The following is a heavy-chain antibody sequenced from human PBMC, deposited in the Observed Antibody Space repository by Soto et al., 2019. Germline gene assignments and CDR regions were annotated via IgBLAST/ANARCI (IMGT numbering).Heavy chain of an antibody. Sequence: SETLSLTCAVSGGSISSGGYSWSWIRQPPVKGLEWIGYIYHSGSTYYNPSLKSRVTISVDTSKNQFSLKLSSVTAADTAVYYCAREGVGSSGYAEYWGQGTLVTVSS. CDR2: IYHSGST. CDR1: GGSISSGGYS. V-gene: IGHV4-30-2*05. CDR3: AREGVGSSGYAEY. D-gene: IGHD3-22*01. J-gene: IGHJ4*02.